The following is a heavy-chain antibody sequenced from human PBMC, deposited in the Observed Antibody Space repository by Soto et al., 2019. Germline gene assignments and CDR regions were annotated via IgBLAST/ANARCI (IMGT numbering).Heavy chain of an antibody. D-gene: IGHD6-13*01. CDR3: ARASIAAAAYDFDD. Sequence: GGSLRLSCAASGFTVSTNYMSWVRQAPGKGLEWVSVIYSGGSTYYADSVKGRFTISRDNSKNTLYLQMNSLRAEDTAVYYGARASIAAAAYDFDDWGQGTRVTVYS. CDR2: IYSGGST. CDR1: GFTVSTNY. V-gene: IGHV3-53*01. J-gene: IGHJ4*02.